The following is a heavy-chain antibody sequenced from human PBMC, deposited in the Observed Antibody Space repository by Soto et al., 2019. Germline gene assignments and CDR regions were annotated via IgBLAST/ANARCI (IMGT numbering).Heavy chain of an antibody. J-gene: IGHJ6*02. CDR1: GFSLSGYW. CDR3: ARGIKNIYAVDV. Sequence: EVQLVESGGGLIQPGGSLRLSCVASGFSLSGYWMHWVRQAPGKGPVWVSRINSDGSTTNYADSVKGQFTLSRDNAESTVYLHMNSLRAEDPAVYYCARGIKNIYAVDVWGQGTTVTVSS. CDR2: INSDGSTT. V-gene: IGHV3-74*01. D-gene: IGHD2-15*01.